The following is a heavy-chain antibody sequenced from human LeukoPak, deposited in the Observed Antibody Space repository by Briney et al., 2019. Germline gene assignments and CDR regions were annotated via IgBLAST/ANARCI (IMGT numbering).Heavy chain of an antibody. J-gene: IGHJ5*02. CDR3: ARGTKRYDFWSGYPTVDSYNWFDP. V-gene: IGHV1-69*05. CDR1: GGTFSSYA. D-gene: IGHD3-3*01. Sequence: ASVKVSCKASGGTFSSYAISWVRQAPGQGLEWMGGIIPIFGTANYAQKFQGRVTITTDESTSTAYMELSSLRSEDTAVYYCARGTKRYDFWSGYPTVDSYNWFDPWGQGTLVTVSS. CDR2: IIPIFGTA.